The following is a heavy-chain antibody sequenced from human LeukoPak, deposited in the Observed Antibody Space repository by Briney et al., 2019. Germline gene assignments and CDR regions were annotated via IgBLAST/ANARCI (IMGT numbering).Heavy chain of an antibody. CDR1: GYTFTSYG. J-gene: IGHJ4*02. CDR2: ISAYNGNT. V-gene: IGHV1-18*01. D-gene: IGHD2-2*01. CDR3: ARDAYCSSTSCPAPFDY. Sequence: GASVTVSCKASGYTFTSYGISWVRQAPGQELEWMGWISAYNGNTNYAQKLQGRVTMTTDTSTSTAYMELRSLRSDDTAVYYCARDAYCSSTSCPAPFDYWGQGTLVTVSS.